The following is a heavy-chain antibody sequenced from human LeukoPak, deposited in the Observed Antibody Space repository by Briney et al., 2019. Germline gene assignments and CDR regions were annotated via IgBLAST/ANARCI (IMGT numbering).Heavy chain of an antibody. CDR3: ARDIAAAGTRCFDY. Sequence: ASVKVSCKASGYTFTSYGISWVRQAPGQGLEWMGWISAYNGNTNYAQKLQGRVAMTTDTSPSTAYMELRSLRSDDTAVYYCARDIAAAGTRCFDYWGQGTLVTVSS. V-gene: IGHV1-18*01. J-gene: IGHJ4*02. D-gene: IGHD6-13*01. CDR1: GYTFTSYG. CDR2: ISAYNGNT.